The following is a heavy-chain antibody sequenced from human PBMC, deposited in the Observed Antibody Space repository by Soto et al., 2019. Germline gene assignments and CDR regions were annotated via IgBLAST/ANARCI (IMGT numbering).Heavy chain of an antibody. V-gene: IGHV3-11*01. Sequence: QVQLVESGGGLVKPGGSLRLSCAASGFTFSDYYMSWIRQAPGKGLEWVSYISSSGSTIYYADSVKGRFTISRDNAKNSLYLQMNRLIAEDTAVYYCERDRGRYFDWFGPHHYYYYMDVWGKGTTVTVSS. CDR3: ERDRGRYFDWFGPHHYYYYMDV. D-gene: IGHD3-9*01. CDR1: GFTFSDYY. J-gene: IGHJ6*03. CDR2: ISSSGSTI.